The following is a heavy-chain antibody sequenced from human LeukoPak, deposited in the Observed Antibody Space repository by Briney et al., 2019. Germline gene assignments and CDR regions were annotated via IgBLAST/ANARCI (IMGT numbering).Heavy chain of an antibody. V-gene: IGHV1-8*01. J-gene: IGHJ4*02. Sequence: ASVKVSCKASGYTFTSYDINWVRQATGQGLEWMGWMNPNSGNTGYAQKFQGRVTMTRNTSISTAYMELSCLRSEDTAVYYCARGVGNDFQYYFDYWGQGTLVTVSS. D-gene: IGHD1-1*01. CDR3: ARGVGNDFQYYFDY. CDR2: MNPNSGNT. CDR1: GYTFTSYD.